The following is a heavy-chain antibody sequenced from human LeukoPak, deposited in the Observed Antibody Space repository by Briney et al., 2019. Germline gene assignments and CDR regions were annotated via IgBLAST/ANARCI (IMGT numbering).Heavy chain of an antibody. J-gene: IGHJ3*02. CDR1: GGSISDYF. V-gene: IGHV4-59*01. Sequence: SETLSLTCTVSGGSISDYFWSWIRQPPGKGLEWVGYVFYNGSTNYNPSLKSRVTISVDTSKNQFSLKLSSVTAADTAVYYCARGGAFDAFDIWGQGTMVTVSS. D-gene: IGHD1-26*01. CDR2: VFYNGST. CDR3: ARGGAFDAFDI.